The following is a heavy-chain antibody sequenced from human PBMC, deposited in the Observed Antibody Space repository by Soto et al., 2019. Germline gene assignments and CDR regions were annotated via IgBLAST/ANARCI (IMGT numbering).Heavy chain of an antibody. V-gene: IGHV1-69*06. CDR3: ASGKYCSSTSCYTAPYYYGMDV. CDR1: GGTFSSYA. CDR2: IIPIFGTA. D-gene: IGHD2-2*02. Sequence: SVKVSCKASGGTFSSYAISWVRQAPGQGLEWMGGIIPIFGTANYAQKFQGRVTITADKSTSTAYMELSSLRSEDTAVYHCASGKYCSSTSCYTAPYYYGMDVWGQGTTVTVSS. J-gene: IGHJ6*02.